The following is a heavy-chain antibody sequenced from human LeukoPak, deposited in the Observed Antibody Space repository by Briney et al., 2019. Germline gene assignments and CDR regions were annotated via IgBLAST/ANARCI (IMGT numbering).Heavy chain of an antibody. CDR2: INHSGST. CDR1: GGSFSGYY. D-gene: IGHD6-19*01. J-gene: IGHJ4*02. Sequence: SETLSLTCAVYGGSFSGYYWSWIRQPPGKGLEWIGEINHSGSTNYNPSLKSRVTISVDTSKNQFSLKLSSVTAADTAVYYCRLYSSGWYGDDTDHDYWGQGTLVTVSS. CDR3: RLYSSGWYGDDTDHDY. V-gene: IGHV4-34*03.